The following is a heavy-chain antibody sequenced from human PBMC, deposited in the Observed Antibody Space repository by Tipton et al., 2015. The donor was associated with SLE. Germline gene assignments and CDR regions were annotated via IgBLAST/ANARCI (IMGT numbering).Heavy chain of an antibody. V-gene: IGHV3-48*03. CDR3: ARFAGRSFPPDTFDI. CDR2: ISSSGHVI. J-gene: IGHJ3*02. D-gene: IGHD3-16*02. CDR1: GFTFSSHA. Sequence: GSLRLSCAASGFTFSSHAMHWVRQAPGKGLEWISYISSSGHVINYADSVKGRFTISRDNAKNSLYLQMSSLRAEETAVYYCARFAGRSFPPDTFDIWGHGTLVTVSS.